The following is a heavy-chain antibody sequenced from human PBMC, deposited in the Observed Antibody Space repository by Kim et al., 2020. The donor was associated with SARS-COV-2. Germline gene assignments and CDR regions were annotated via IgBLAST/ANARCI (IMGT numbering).Heavy chain of an antibody. CDR1: GFTFSSYW. V-gene: IGHV3-7*01. J-gene: IGHJ6*02. Sequence: GGSLRLSCAASGFTFSSYWMSWVRQAPGKGLEWVANIKQDGSEKYYVDSVKGRFTISRDNAKNSLYLQMNSLRAEDTAVYYCARGGYSYGYHRGLVDYYYDYYGMDVWGQGTTVTVSS. CDR3: ARGGYSYGYHRGLVDYYYDYYGMDV. CDR2: IKQDGSEK. D-gene: IGHD5-18*01.